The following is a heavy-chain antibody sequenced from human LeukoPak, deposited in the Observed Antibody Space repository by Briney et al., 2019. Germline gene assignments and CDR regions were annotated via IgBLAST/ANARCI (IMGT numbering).Heavy chain of an antibody. V-gene: IGHV2-5*02. J-gene: IGHJ4*02. CDR3: ARTKGILSVVVVAAYLDY. D-gene: IGHD2-15*01. CDR1: GFSLSTSGVG. Sequence: SGPTLVNPTQTLTLTCTFSGFSLSTSGVGVGWIRQPPGKALEWLALIYWDDDKRYSPSLKNRLTITKDTSKNQVVLTMTNLDPVDTATYYCARTKGILSVVVVAAYLDYWGQGTLVTVSS. CDR2: IYWDDDK.